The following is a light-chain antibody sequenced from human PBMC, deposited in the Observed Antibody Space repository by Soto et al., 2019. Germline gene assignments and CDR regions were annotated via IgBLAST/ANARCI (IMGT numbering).Light chain of an antibody. J-gene: IGKJ4*01. Sequence: DIQMTQSPSTLSASVGDRVTITCRASQTISTWLAWYQQKPGKAPKLLIYDASNLESAVPSRFSGSGSGTEFTLTISSLHPDDFATYYCQQYNSYSPLTFGGGTKVEIK. V-gene: IGKV1-5*01. CDR1: QTISTW. CDR3: QQYNSYSPLT. CDR2: DAS.